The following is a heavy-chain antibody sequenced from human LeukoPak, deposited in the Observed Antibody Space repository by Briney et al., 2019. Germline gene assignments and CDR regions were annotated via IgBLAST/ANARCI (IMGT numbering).Heavy chain of an antibody. Sequence: PGGSLRLSCAASGFTFSSYAMHWVRQAPGKGLEWEAVISYDGSNKYYADSVKGRFTISRDNSKNTLYLQMNSMRAEDTAVYYCAPRLASRTIYGMDVWGQGTTVTVSS. CDR2: ISYDGSNK. CDR3: APRLASRTIYGMDV. CDR1: GFTFSSYA. J-gene: IGHJ6*02. D-gene: IGHD3-3*01. V-gene: IGHV3-30-3*02.